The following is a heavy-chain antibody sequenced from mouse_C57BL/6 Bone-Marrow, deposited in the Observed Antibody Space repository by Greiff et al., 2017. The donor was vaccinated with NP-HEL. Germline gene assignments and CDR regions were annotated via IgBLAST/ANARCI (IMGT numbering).Heavy chain of an antibody. Sequence: QVHVKQSGPELVKPGASVKISCKASGYAFSSSWMNWVKQRPGKGLEWIGRIYPGDGDTNYNGKFKGKATLTADKSSSTAYMQLSSLTSEDSAVYFCAWLYSPAWFAYWGQGTLVTVSA. CDR2: IYPGDGDT. V-gene: IGHV1-82*01. CDR3: AWLYSPAWFAY. J-gene: IGHJ3*01. CDR1: GYAFSSSW. D-gene: IGHD1-3*01.